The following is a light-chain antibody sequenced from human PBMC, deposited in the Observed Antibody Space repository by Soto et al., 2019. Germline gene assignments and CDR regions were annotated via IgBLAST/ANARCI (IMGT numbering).Light chain of an antibody. V-gene: IGKV3-15*01. Sequence: EVVMTQSPATLSVSPGERVTLSCRASQSINVHLAWYQQKPGQAPRLLIHGASTRATGIPARFSGSGFGTEFILTISSLQSEDFAIYYCQQYNTWLWTFGQGTKVEI. J-gene: IGKJ1*01. CDR2: GAS. CDR1: QSINVH. CDR3: QQYNTWLWT.